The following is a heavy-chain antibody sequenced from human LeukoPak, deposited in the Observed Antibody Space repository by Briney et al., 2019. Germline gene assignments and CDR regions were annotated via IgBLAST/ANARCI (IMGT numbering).Heavy chain of an antibody. CDR2: ISGSGGST. J-gene: IGHJ4*02. V-gene: IGHV3-23*01. CDR1: GFTFSSYA. Sequence: PGGSLRLSCAASGFTFSSYAMSWVRQAPGKGLEWGSAISGSGGSTYYADSVKGRFTISRDNSKNTLYLQMNSLRAEDTAVYYCAKCHLRRDIVVVPAAMVDFWGQGTLVTVSS. CDR3: AKCHLRRDIVVVPAAMVDF. D-gene: IGHD2-2*01.